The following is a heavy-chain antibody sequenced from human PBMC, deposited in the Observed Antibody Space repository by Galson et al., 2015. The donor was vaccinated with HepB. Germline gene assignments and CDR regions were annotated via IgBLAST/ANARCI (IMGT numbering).Heavy chain of an antibody. D-gene: IGHD2-8*01. CDR2: INPNSGGT. V-gene: IGHV1-8*02. J-gene: IGHJ6*03. CDR3: ARGGTQIMVYATNYYYYMDV. Sequence: SVKVSCKASGYTFTGYYMHWVRQAPGQGLEWMGWINPNSGGTGYAQKFQGRVTMTRNTSISTAYMELSSLRSEDTAVYYCARGGTQIMVYATNYYYYMDVWGKGTTVTVSS. CDR1: GYTFTGYY.